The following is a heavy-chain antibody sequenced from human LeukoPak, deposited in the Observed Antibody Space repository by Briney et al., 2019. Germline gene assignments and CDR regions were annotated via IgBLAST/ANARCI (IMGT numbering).Heavy chain of an antibody. Sequence: SETLSLTCTVSNGSISSSRYYWAWIRQPPGKGLEWIGSIYYSGSTHYNPSQKSRVTISVDTSKNQSFLRLSSGTAADTAVYYCARNCSRTSCSGTFDIWGRGTMVTVSS. V-gene: IGHV4-39*01. D-gene: IGHD2-2*01. CDR3: ARNCSRTSCSGTFDI. CDR2: IYYSGST. J-gene: IGHJ3*02. CDR1: NGSISSSRYY.